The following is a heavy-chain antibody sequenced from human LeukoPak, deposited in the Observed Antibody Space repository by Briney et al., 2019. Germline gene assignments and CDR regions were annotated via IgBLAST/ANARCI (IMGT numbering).Heavy chain of an antibody. CDR1: GFTFSSYW. CDR3: AKRLDYDFWSGYPLPPL. V-gene: IGHV3-7*03. J-gene: IGHJ4*02. Sequence: GGSLRLSCAASGFTFSSYWMSWVRQAPGMGLEWVANIKQDGSEKYYVDSVKGRFTISRDNSKNTLYLQMNSLRAEDTAVYYCAKRLDYDFWSGYPLPPLWGQGTLVTVSS. D-gene: IGHD3-3*01. CDR2: IKQDGSEK.